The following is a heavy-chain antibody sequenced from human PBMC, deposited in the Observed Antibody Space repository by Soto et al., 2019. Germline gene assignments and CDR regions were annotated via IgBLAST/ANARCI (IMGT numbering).Heavy chain of an antibody. CDR2: LSASGSGS. CDR1: RFSLNTYG. Sequence: EAQLLESGGGLVQPGGSLRLSCTTSRFSLNTYGMTWVRRAPGKGLEWVSTLSASGSGSYYAESVKGRFTVSRDNSKKTMYLQMTSLRDEDTAVYYCAKNSYGDSWNFGLDVWGQGTTVTVSS. D-gene: IGHD4-17*01. CDR3: AKNSYGDSWNFGLDV. J-gene: IGHJ6*02. V-gene: IGHV3-23*01.